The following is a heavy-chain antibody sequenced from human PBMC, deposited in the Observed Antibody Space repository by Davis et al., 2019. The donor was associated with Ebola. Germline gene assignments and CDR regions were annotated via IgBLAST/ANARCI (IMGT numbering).Heavy chain of an antibody. Sequence: PGGSLRLSCAASGFAFRDSALHWVRQASGKGLEWVGRIRGEASSYATAYAESVTGRFTVSRDDSKTTAYLQMNSLETEDTAVYYCAKCPDDGLCSHFDSWGQGALVTVSS. J-gene: IGHJ4*02. CDR1: GFAFRDSA. CDR3: AKCPDDGLCSHFDS. V-gene: IGHV3-73*01. D-gene: IGHD2-8*01. CDR2: IRGEASSYAT.